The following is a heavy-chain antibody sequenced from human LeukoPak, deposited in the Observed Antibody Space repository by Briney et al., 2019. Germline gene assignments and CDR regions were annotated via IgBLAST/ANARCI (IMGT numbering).Heavy chain of an antibody. Sequence: GGSLRLSCAASGFTVTSNYMSWVRQAPGKGLEWVGFIRSKAYGGTTEYAASVKGRFTISRDDSKSIAYLQMNSLKTEDTAVYYCTRVARIAVAGTPTCFDYWGQGTLVTVSS. D-gene: IGHD6-19*01. CDR2: IRSKAYGGTT. J-gene: IGHJ4*02. CDR3: TRVARIAVAGTPTCFDY. V-gene: IGHV3-49*04. CDR1: GFTVTSNY.